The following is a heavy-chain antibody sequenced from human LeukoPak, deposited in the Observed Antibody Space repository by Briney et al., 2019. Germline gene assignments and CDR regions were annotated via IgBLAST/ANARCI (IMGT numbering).Heavy chain of an antibody. CDR2: IYHSGST. Sequence: SETLSLTCTVSGYSISSGYYWGWIRQPPGKGLEWIGSIYHSGSTYYNPSLKSRVTISVDTSKNQFSLKLSSVTAADTAVYYCARGFGRAAALGAFDIWGQGTMVTVSS. CDR3: ARGFGRAAALGAFDI. V-gene: IGHV4-38-2*02. CDR1: GYSISSGYY. J-gene: IGHJ3*02. D-gene: IGHD6-13*01.